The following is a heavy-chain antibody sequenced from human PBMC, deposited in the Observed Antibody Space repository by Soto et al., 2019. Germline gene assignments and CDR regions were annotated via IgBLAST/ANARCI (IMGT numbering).Heavy chain of an antibody. V-gene: IGHV1-69*01. Sequence: QVQLVQSGAEVKKPGSSVKVSCKASGGTFSSYAISWVRQAPGQGLEWMGGIIPIFGTANYAQKFQGRVTITADESTSTAYMELSSLRSEDTAVYYSAIEETDYDSSGYFLQGFSFWGQGTLVTVSS. CDR2: IIPIFGTA. J-gene: IGHJ4*02. CDR3: AIEETDYDSSGYFLQGFSF. CDR1: GGTFSSYA. D-gene: IGHD3-22*01.